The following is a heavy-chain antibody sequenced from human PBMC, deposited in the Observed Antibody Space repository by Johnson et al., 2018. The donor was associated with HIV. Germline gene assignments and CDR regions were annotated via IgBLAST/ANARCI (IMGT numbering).Heavy chain of an antibody. Sequence: QVQLVESGGGLVQPGGSLRLSCAASGFTFSSNAMHWVRQSPGKGLEWVAVISYDGSNKYYADSVKGRFTISRDNSKNTLYLQMNSLRAEDTAVYYCARDGGNDYGDYVGGGALDIWGQGTMVTVSS. D-gene: IGHD4-17*01. CDR1: GFTFSSNA. CDR2: ISYDGSNK. V-gene: IGHV3-30-3*01. J-gene: IGHJ3*02. CDR3: ARDGGNDYGDYVGGGALDI.